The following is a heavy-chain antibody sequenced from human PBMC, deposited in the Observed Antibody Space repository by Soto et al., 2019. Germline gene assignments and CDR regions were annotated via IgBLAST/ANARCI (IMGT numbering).Heavy chain of an antibody. Sequence: DVQLVESGGGLVQPGESLRLSCTASGITFSSYSMNWVRQAPGKGLEWLSYISSSKTTYADSVKGRFTISRDNAKNSVYLQMNSQRDEDTAVYYCVGDQDVHTPMVHGNYWGRGTRVTVSS. CDR1: GITFSSYS. D-gene: IGHD5-18*01. J-gene: IGHJ4*02. CDR3: VGDQDVHTPMVHGNY. CDR2: ISSSKTT. V-gene: IGHV3-48*02.